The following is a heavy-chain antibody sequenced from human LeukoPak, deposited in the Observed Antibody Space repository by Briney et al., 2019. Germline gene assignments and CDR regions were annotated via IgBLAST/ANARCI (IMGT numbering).Heavy chain of an antibody. J-gene: IGHJ5*02. CDR2: IYHSGST. CDR3: ARGVPYTP. V-gene: IGHV4-30-2*01. Sequence: SXTXXXXGGSXXXGGYSWSWIRQPPGTGLEWIGYIYHSGSTYYNPSLKSRVTISVDRSKNQFSLKLSSVTAADTAVYYCARGVPYTPWGQGTLVTVSS. CDR1: GGSXXXGGYS.